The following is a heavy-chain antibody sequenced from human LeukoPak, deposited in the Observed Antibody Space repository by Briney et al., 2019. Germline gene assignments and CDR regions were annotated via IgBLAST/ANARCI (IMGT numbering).Heavy chain of an antibody. D-gene: IGHD3-22*01. CDR3: ATTRPYDREDNAFDY. V-gene: IGHV1-24*01. Sequence: ASVKVSCKVSGYTLTELSMHWVRQAPGKGLEWMGGFDPEDGETIYAQKFQGRVTMTEDTSTDTAYMELSSLRSEDTAVYYCATTRPYDREDNAFDYWGQGTLVTVSS. J-gene: IGHJ4*02. CDR1: GYTLTELS. CDR2: FDPEDGET.